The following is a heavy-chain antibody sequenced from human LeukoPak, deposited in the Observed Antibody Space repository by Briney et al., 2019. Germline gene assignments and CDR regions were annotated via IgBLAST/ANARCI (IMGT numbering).Heavy chain of an antibody. CDR3: ARLFNYYDNSGYYQYYFDY. CDR1: GYTLTSYY. D-gene: IGHD3-22*01. CDR2: INSNTGDT. V-gene: IGHV1-2*02. Sequence: ASVKVSCKASGYTLTSYYMHWVRQAPGQGLEWMGWINSNTGDTSFAQKFQGRVTLTRDTSISTAYMELSRLKSDDTAVYYCARLFNYYDNSGYYQYYFDYWGQGTLVTVSS. J-gene: IGHJ4*02.